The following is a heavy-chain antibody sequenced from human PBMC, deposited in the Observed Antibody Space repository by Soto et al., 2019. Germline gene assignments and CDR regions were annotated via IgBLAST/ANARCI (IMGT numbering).Heavy chain of an antibody. Sequence: QVQLQQWGAGLLKPSETLSLTCAVYGGSFSGYYWSWIRQPPGKGLEWIGEINHSGSTNYNPSLKSRVTISVATYKNQFSLKLSSVTAADTAVYYCARRPTGYCSGGSCAPWGQGTLVTVSS. V-gene: IGHV4-34*01. CDR2: INHSGST. J-gene: IGHJ5*02. CDR1: GGSFSGYY. CDR3: ARRPTGYCSGGSCAP. D-gene: IGHD2-15*01.